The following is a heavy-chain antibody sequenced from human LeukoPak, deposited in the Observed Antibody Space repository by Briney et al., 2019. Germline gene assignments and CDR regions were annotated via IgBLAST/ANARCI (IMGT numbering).Heavy chain of an antibody. J-gene: IGHJ5*02. CDR1: GYTFNSYG. CDR3: ATVIYCSGGSCFWWHWFDP. V-gene: IGHV1-18*01. D-gene: IGHD2-15*01. CDR2: ISAYNGNT. Sequence: EASVKVSCKASGYTFNSYGISWVRQAPGQGLEWMGWISAYNGNTNYAQNLQGRVTMTTDTSTSTAYMELRSLRSDDTAVYFCATVIYCSGGSCFWWHWFDPWGQGTLVTVSS.